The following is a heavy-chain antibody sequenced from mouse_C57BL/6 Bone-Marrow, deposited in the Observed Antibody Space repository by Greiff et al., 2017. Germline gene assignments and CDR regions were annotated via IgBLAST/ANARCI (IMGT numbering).Heavy chain of an antibody. V-gene: IGHV1-42*01. CDR1: GYSFTGYY. D-gene: IGHD2-3*01. CDR3: ARGGGDGYYGTFAY. Sequence: VQLQQSGPELVKPGASVKISCKASGYSFTGYYMNWVKQSPEKSLEWIGEINPSTGGTTYNQKFKAKATLTADKSSSTAYMQLKSLTSEDSAVYYCARGGGDGYYGTFAYWGQGTTLTVSS. CDR2: INPSTGGT. J-gene: IGHJ2*01.